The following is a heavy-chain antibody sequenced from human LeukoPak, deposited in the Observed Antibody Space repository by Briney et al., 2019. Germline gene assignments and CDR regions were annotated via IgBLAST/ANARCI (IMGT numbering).Heavy chain of an antibody. CDR1: GFTFSDYY. CDR2: ISSSGSTI. D-gene: IGHD3-10*01. CDR3: ARDFVTMARGVNHYYYGMDV. J-gene: IGHJ6*02. V-gene: IGHV3-11*01. Sequence: GGSLRLSCAASGFTFSDYYMSWIRQAPGKGLEWVSYISSSGSTIYYADSVKGRFTISRDNAKNSPYLQMNSLRAEDTAVYYCARDFVTMARGVNHYYYGMDVWGQGTTVTVSS.